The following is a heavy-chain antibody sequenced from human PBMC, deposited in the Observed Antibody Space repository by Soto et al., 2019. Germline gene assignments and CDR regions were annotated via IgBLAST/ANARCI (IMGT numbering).Heavy chain of an antibody. D-gene: IGHD3-3*01. CDR3: TTYDFWSGSSNYYYMHG. J-gene: IGHJ6*03. CDR2: IKSNSDGGAA. Sequence: GGSLRLSCEVSGFTFSNAWMSWARQAPGKGLEWVGRIKSNSDGGAASYAAPVRGRFTISRDDSKNTLYLQMNSLKTEDTAVYYCTTYDFWSGSSNYYYMHGWGKGTTVTVSS. CDR1: GFTFSNAW. V-gene: IGHV3-15*01.